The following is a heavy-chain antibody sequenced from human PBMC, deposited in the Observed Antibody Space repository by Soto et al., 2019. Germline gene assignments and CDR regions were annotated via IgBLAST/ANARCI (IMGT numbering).Heavy chain of an antibody. D-gene: IGHD3-22*01. V-gene: IGHV1-18*01. Sequence: ASVKVSCKASGYTFTSYGISWVRQAPGQGLEWMGWISAYNGNTNYAQKLQGRVTMTTGTSTSTAYMELRSLRSDDTAVYSCARSVTRDYDSSGYYYDYWGQGTLVTVSS. CDR1: GYTFTSYG. J-gene: IGHJ4*02. CDR2: ISAYNGNT. CDR3: ARSVTRDYDSSGYYYDY.